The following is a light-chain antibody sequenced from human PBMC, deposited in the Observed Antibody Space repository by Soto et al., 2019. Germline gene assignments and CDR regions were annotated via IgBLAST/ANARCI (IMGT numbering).Light chain of an antibody. Sequence: EVVMTQSAATLSVSPGDRATLSCRAGQSVSNNLAWYQQKPGQTPRLVIYGASNRATGVPARFSGSGSGTDFTLTISSLQSEDFAVYYCLQYDDWHRTFGQGTKVDIK. CDR3: LQYDDWHRT. CDR2: GAS. J-gene: IGKJ1*01. V-gene: IGKV3-15*01. CDR1: QSVSNN.